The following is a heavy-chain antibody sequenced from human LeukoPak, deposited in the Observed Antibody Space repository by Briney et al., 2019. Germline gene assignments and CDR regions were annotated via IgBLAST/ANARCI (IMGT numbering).Heavy chain of an antibody. CDR2: IDPQRGDT. CDR1: GHSFSAFY. J-gene: IGHJ4*02. CDR3: ARDSADYGDYDY. D-gene: IGHD4-17*01. V-gene: IGHV1-2*06. Sequence: ASVKVSCKASGHSFSAFYMHWVRQAPGQGLEWMGRIDPQRGDTKYTQKFQGRVTMTRDTSTSTVYMELSSLRSEDTAVYYCARDSADYGDYDYWGQGTLVTVSS.